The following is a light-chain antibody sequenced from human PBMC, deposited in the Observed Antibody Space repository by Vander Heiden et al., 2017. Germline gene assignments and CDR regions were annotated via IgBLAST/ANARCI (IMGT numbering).Light chain of an antibody. J-gene: IGKJ4*01. CDR2: DAS. V-gene: IGKV1-39*01. CDR3: QQSDSTPIT. CDR1: QSISRD. Sequence: DIQMTQSPSSLSASVGDRVTMTCRASQSISRDLNWYQQKPGQGPKVLIYDASTLQSGVPSRFSGSGSGTDFTLTISSLQPEDVAIYFCQQSDSTPITFGGGTQVEIK.